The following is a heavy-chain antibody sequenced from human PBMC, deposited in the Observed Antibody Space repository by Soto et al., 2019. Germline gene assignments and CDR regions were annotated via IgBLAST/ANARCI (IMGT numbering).Heavy chain of an antibody. CDR3: AARPPSGYNWFDP. J-gene: IGHJ5*02. V-gene: IGHV1-69*05. Sequence: SVKVSCKASGGTFSSYAISWVRQAPGQGLEWMGIIIPICGTASYAQKFQGRVTMTRDTSTSTVYMELSSLRSEDTAVYYCAARPPSGYNWFDPWGQGTLVTVSS. CDR1: GGTFSSYA. CDR2: IIPICGTA. D-gene: IGHD6-19*01.